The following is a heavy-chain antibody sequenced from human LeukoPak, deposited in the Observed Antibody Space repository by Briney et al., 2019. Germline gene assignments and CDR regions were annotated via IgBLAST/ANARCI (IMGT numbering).Heavy chain of an antibody. CDR2: IYYSGDA. CDR1: GGSISSSSFY. D-gene: IGHD2-15*01. CDR3: ARDTRNWFDP. Sequence: SETLSLTCTVSGGSISSSSFYWGWIRQPPGKGLEWIGSIYYSGDAYYNPSLKSRVTISVDTSKNQFSLKLSSVTAADTAVYYCARDTRNWFDPWGQGTLVTVSS. V-gene: IGHV4-39*07. J-gene: IGHJ5*02.